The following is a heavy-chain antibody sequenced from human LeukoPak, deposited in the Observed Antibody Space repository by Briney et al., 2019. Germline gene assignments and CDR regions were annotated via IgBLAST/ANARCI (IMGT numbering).Heavy chain of an antibody. V-gene: IGHV4-34*01. J-gene: IGHJ6*02. CDR1: GGSFSGYY. D-gene: IGHD3-10*01. CDR3: ARCYYGSGSYYTRVPPRYYYGMDV. Sequence: SETLSLTRAVYGGSFSGYYWSWIRQPPGKGLEWIGEINHSVSTNYNPSLKSRVTISVDASKNQFSLKLSSVTAADTAVYYCARCYYGSGSYYTRVPPRYYYGMDVWGQGTTVTVSS. CDR2: INHSVST.